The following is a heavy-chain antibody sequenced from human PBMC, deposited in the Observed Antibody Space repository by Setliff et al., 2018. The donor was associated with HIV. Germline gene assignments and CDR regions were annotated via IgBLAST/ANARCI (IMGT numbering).Heavy chain of an antibody. CDR1: GFTFITYG. V-gene: IGHV3-33*03. Sequence: LRLSCAASGFTFITYGMHWVRQAPGNGLEWVAVIWNDKNNKCYADSEKGQLSISSDKSKNTLDMEMNSLRAEDTPLYYYAKDPGVSYYNFWSNYYGLDVWGQGTTVTVSS. CDR2: IWNDKNNK. D-gene: IGHD3-3*01. J-gene: IGHJ6*02. CDR3: AKDPGVSYYNFWSNYYGLDV.